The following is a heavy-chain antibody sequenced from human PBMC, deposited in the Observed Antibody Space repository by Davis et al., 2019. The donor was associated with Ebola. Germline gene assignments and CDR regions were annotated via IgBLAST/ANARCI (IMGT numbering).Heavy chain of an antibody. Sequence: GESLKTPCAASGFTFSSYWMSFVRQAPGKGLEWVANIKQDGSEKYYVDSVKGRFTISRDNAKNSLYLQMNSLRAEDTAVYYCARGSGYNLPLVFWGQGTLVTVSS. J-gene: IGHJ4*02. D-gene: IGHD5-12*01. V-gene: IGHV3-7*03. CDR1: GFTFSSYW. CDR2: IKQDGSEK. CDR3: ARGSGYNLPLVF.